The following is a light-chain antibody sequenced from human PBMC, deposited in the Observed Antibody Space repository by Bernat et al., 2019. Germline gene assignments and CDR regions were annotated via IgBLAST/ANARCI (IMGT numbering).Light chain of an antibody. CDR1: QVIGND. V-gene: IGKV1-17*01. CDR3: LQHHTYPFT. CDR2: TAF. J-gene: IGKJ3*01. Sequence: DIQMTQSPSSLSASVGDRVTITCRASQVIGNDLGWYQQKPGKAPERLIFTAFTLQSGVPSRFSGRASGAEFTLTISSLQPEDFATYYCLQHHTYPFTFGPGTNVAIK.